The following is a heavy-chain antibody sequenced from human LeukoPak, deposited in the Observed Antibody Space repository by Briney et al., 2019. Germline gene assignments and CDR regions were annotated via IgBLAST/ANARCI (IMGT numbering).Heavy chain of an antibody. V-gene: IGHV1-46*01. J-gene: IGHJ4*02. CDR2: INPSGGST. Sequence: GASVKVSCKASGYTFTSYYMHWVRQAPGQGLEWMGIINPSGGSTSYAQKFQGRGTMTRGTSTSTVYMELSSLRSEDTALYYCAVSSLIPLYSSGWYTFGDFDYWGQGTLVTVSS. D-gene: IGHD6-19*01. CDR3: AVSSLIPLYSSGWYTFGDFDY. CDR1: GYTFTSYY.